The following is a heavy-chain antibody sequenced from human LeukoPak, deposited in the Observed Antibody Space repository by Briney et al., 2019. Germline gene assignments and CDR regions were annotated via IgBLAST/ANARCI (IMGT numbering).Heavy chain of an antibody. V-gene: IGHV3-21*01. Sequence: PGGSLRLSCAASGFSFSSYSMNWVRQAPGKGLEWVSLISSSSTYIYYADSVKGRFTISRDNAKNSLYLQMNSLRAEDTAVYYCAREDAVPYSSGCQTRERDYWGQGTLVTVSS. CDR2: ISSSSTYI. CDR1: GFSFSSYS. CDR3: AREDAVPYSSGCQTRERDY. J-gene: IGHJ4*02. D-gene: IGHD6-19*01.